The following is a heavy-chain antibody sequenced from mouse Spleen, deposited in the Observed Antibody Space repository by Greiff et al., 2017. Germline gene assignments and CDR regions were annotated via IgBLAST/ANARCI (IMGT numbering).Heavy chain of an antibody. CDR2: ISSGGGNT. CDR3: ARQGRYDVNYAMDY. CDR1: GFTFSSYA. D-gene: IGHD2-14*01. Sequence: EVNVVESGGGLVKLGGSLKLSCAASGFTFSSYAMSWVRQTPEKRLEWVATISSGGGNTYYPDSVKGRFTISRDNAKNTLYLQMSSLKSEDTAMYYCARQGRYDVNYAMDYWGQGTSVTVSS. J-gene: IGHJ4*01. V-gene: IGHV5-9*04.